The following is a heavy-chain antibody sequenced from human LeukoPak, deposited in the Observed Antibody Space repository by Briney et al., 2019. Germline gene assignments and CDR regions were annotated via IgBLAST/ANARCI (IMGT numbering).Heavy chain of an antibody. Sequence: SQTLSLTCTVSGGSISSGDYYWSWIRQPPGKGLEWIGEINHSGSTNYNPSLKSRVTISVDTSKNQFSLKLSSVTAADTAVYYCARGRARYSYYYDSSGYPYYFDYWGQGTLVTVSS. V-gene: IGHV4-30-4*01. CDR2: INHSGST. CDR1: GGSISSGDYY. D-gene: IGHD3-22*01. CDR3: ARGRARYSYYYDSSGYPYYFDY. J-gene: IGHJ4*02.